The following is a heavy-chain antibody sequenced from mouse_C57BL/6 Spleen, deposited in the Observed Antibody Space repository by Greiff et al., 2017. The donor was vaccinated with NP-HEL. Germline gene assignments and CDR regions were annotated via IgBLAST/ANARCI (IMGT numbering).Heavy chain of an antibody. CDR3: ARGGLRQEGYFDY. V-gene: IGHV3-8*01. CDR2: ISYSGST. CDR1: GYSITSDY. J-gene: IGHJ2*01. D-gene: IGHD2-2*01. Sequence: EVQLQQSGPGLAKPSQTLSLTCSVTGYSITSDYWNSIRKFPGNKLEYMGYISYSGSTYYNPSLKSRISITRDTSKNQYYLQLNSVTTEDTATYYCARGGLRQEGYFDYWGQGTTLTVSS.